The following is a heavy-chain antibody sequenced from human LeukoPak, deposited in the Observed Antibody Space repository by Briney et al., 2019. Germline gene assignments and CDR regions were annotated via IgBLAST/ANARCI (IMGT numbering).Heavy chain of an antibody. CDR2: IHPGDSDT. D-gene: IGHD3-10*01. V-gene: IGHV5-51*01. CDR3: SRRGVGSDGY. Sequence: GESLKISCKSSGYTFSSYWIGWVGRLPGKALEWMGIIHPGDSDTRYSPSFQGQVTISADKSTSTVYLQWSSLKASDSAMYYCSRRGVGSDGYWGQGTLLIVSS. CDR1: GYTFSSYW. J-gene: IGHJ4*02.